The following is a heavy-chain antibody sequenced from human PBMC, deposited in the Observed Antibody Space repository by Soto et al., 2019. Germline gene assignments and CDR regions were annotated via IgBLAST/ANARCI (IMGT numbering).Heavy chain of an antibody. Sequence: SETLSLTCTVSGDSISSGNKYWSWIRQPPGKGLEWIGYIFSSGTTYYNPSLKSRLTMSLDASQNQFSLTLNSLTDADTAVYSCARVPSPFDYYYAMDVWGQGTTVTVSS. J-gene: IGHJ6*02. CDR1: GDSISSGNKY. D-gene: IGHD3-16*01. V-gene: IGHV4-30-4*01. CDR3: ARVPSPFDYYYAMDV. CDR2: IFSSGTT.